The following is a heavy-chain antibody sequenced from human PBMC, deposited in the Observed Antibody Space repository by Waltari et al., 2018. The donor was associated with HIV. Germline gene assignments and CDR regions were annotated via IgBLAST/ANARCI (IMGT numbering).Heavy chain of an antibody. CDR2: ISSSRTTI. CDR3: ARERFGSSYFGY. Sequence: EVQLVESGGGLVQPGGSLRLSCAASGFTFSSSAMNWVRQAPGKGLEWVSYISSSRTTINYADSVKGRFTISRDNAKNLLYLQMSSLRAEDTAVYFCARERFGSSYFGYWGQGTLVTVSS. J-gene: IGHJ4*02. D-gene: IGHD6-6*01. V-gene: IGHV3-48*04. CDR1: GFTFSSSA.